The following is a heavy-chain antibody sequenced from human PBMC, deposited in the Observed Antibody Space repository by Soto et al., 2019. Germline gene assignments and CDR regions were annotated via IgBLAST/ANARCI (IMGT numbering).Heavy chain of an antibody. Sequence: QLQESGPGLVMPSQTLSLTCTVSGASINNNDYYWSWISQTPGKGLEWIGYVYYGGSTDYIPSLKSRLSMSIDKSQNQFTLKLNSVTAADTATYYCARMSYFYDKWYFDLWGRGTLVTVSS. CDR1: GASINNNDYY. V-gene: IGHV4-30-4*01. J-gene: IGHJ2*01. D-gene: IGHD3-22*01. CDR2: VYYGGST. CDR3: ARMSYFYDKWYFDL.